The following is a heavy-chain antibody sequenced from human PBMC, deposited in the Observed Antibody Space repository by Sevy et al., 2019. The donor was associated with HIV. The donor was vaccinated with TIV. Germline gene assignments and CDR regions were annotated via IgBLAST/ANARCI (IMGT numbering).Heavy chain of an antibody. CDR3: ARGGDGVVPSPIIGLGPWTKYWYFDL. D-gene: IGHD3-3*01. V-gene: IGHV4-34*01. CDR1: GGSVSGYS. J-gene: IGHJ2*01. Sequence: SETLSLTCAVSGGSVSGYSWDWIRQPPGKGLEWIGEVNHSGSTYYNPSLKSRVTISVDTSKNQFSLKLNFVTAADTAVYHCARGGDGVVPSPIIGLGPWTKYWYFDLWGRGTLVTVSS. CDR2: VNHSGST.